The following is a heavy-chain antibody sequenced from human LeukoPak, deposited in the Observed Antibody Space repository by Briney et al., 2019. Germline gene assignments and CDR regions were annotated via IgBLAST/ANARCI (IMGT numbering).Heavy chain of an antibody. V-gene: IGHV3-21*01. Sequence: GGSLRLSCAASGFTFSSYSMNWVRQAPGKGLEWVSSISSSSSYIYYADSVKGRFTISRDNAKNSLYLQMNSLRAEDTAVYYCARGGGTDRVLGYYDSSGYGNWFDPWGQGTLVTVSS. J-gene: IGHJ5*02. CDR1: GFTFSSYS. D-gene: IGHD3-22*01. CDR3: ARGGGTDRVLGYYDSSGYGNWFDP. CDR2: ISSSSSYI.